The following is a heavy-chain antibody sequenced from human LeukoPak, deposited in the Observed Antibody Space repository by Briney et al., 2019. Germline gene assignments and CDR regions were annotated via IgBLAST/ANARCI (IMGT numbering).Heavy chain of an antibody. CDR2: IHSSGST. J-gene: IGHJ4*02. CDR1: GGSISSGGYY. D-gene: IGHD3-10*01. CDR3: ARDQTYSGSGIYTYFDY. Sequence: SETLSLTCTVSGGSISSGGYYWSWIRQPAGKGLEYLGRIHSSGSTNYNPSLTSRVTISRDTSKNHYSLKLSSVTATDTAVYYCARDQTYSGSGIYTYFDYWGQGVLVTVSS. V-gene: IGHV4-61*02.